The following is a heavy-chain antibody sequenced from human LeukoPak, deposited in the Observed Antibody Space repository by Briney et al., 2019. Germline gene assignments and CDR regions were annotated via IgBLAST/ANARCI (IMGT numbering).Heavy chain of an antibody. CDR1: GFTFSSYA. D-gene: IGHD3-22*01. J-gene: IGHJ4*02. CDR2: ISYDGSNK. V-gene: IGHV3-30-3*01. Sequence: GGSLRLSCAASGFTFSSYAMHWVRQAPGKGLEWVAVISYDGSNKYYADSVKGRFTISRDNSKNTLYLQMNSLRAEDTAVYYCARGLELRGYYFDYWGQGTLVTVSS. CDR3: ARGLELRGYYFDY.